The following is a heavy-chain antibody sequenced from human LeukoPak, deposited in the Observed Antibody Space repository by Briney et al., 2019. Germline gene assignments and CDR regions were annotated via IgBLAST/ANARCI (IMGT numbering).Heavy chain of an antibody. Sequence: PGGSLRLSCAASGFTFDDYAMHWVRQAPGKGLERVSGISWNSGRICYADSVKGRFTISRDNATNSLYLQMNSLRAEHTALYYCANDSSYGSPPGYFDYCGQGTLVTVSS. CDR1: GFTFDDYA. CDR2: ISWNSGRI. J-gene: IGHJ4*02. V-gene: IGHV3-9*01. D-gene: IGHD5-18*01. CDR3: ANDSSYGSPPGYFDY.